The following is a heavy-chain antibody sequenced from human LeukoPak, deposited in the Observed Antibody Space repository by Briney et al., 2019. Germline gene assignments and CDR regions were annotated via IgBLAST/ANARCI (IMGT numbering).Heavy chain of an antibody. Sequence: ASVKVSCKASGYTFTSYYMHWVRQAPGQGLEWMGWINPNSGGTNYAQKFQGWVTMTRDTSISTAYMELSRLRSDDTAVYYCARDFRSGFGTYYDYVWGSYRYSSWFDPWGQGTLVTVSS. CDR1: GYTFTSYY. J-gene: IGHJ5*02. CDR2: INPNSGGT. CDR3: ARDFRSGFGTYYDYVWGSYRYSSWFDP. D-gene: IGHD3-16*02. V-gene: IGHV1-2*04.